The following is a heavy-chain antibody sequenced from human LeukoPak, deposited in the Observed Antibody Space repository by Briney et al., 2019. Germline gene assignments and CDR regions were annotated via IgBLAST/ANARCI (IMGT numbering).Heavy chain of an antibody. J-gene: IGHJ2*01. CDR1: GYTFTSHG. V-gene: IGHV1-18*01. D-gene: IGHD4-11*01. CDR3: ARTVVTVTTYSFDY. CDR2: ISAYNGNT. Sequence: ASVKVSCKASGYTFTSHGISWVRQAPGQGLEWMGWISAYNGNTNYAQKLQGRVTMTTDTSTSTAYMELRSLRSDDTAVYYCARTVVTVTTYSFDYWGRGTLVTVSS.